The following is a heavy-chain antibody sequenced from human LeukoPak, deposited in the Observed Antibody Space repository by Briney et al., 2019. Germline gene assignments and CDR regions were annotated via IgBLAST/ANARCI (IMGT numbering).Heavy chain of an antibody. CDR2: INQAGSEK. V-gene: IGHV3-7*05. D-gene: IGHD2-15*01. J-gene: IGHJ5*02. CDR1: GFTFSDYW. Sequence: PGESLRLSCAASGFTFSDYWMSWVRQAPGKGLEWVANINQAGSEKYYVDSVKGRFTISRDNAKNSLFLQMNSLRAEDTAVYFCARVVVGVTNRFDPWGQGTLVIVSS. CDR3: ARVVVGVTNRFDP.